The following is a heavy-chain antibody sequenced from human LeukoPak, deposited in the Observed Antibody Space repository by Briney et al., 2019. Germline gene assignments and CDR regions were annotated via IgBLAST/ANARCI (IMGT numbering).Heavy chain of an antibody. J-gene: IGHJ5*02. V-gene: IGHV1-69*04. CDR1: GGAFSSYA. Sequence: ASVKVSCKASGGAFSSYAISWVRQAPGQGLEWMGRIIPILGIANYAQKFQGRVTITADKSTSTAYMELSSLRSEDTAVYYCAREPWLSGGEEEGFDPWGQGTLVTVSS. D-gene: IGHD2-15*01. CDR2: IIPILGIA. CDR3: AREPWLSGGEEEGFDP.